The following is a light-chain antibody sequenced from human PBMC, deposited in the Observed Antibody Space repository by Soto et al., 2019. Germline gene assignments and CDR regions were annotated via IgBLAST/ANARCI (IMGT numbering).Light chain of an antibody. CDR3: HSYDSSLSGVV. CDR1: SSNIGAGYD. J-gene: IGLJ2*01. V-gene: IGLV1-40*01. CDR2: GNS. Sequence: SVLTQPPSVSGAPGQRVTISCTGSSSNIGAGYDVHWYQQLPGTAPKLLIYGNSNRPSGVPDRFSGSKSGTSASLAITGLQAEDEADYSCHSYDSSLSGVVFGGGTKLTVL.